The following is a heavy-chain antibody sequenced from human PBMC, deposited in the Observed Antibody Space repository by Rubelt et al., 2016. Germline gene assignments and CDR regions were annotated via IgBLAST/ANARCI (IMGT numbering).Heavy chain of an antibody. CDR2: IYYSGST. J-gene: IGHJ3*02. CDR3: ASSYYYDSSGYYVDAFDI. V-gene: IGHV4-59*08. Sequence: QVQLQESGPGLVKPSETLSLTCTVSGGSISSYYWSWIRQPPGKGLAWIGYIYYSGSTNYNPSLKSRVTISVDTSKNQFSLKLSSVTAADTSVYYCASSYYYDSSGYYVDAFDIWGQGTMVTVSS. D-gene: IGHD3-22*01. CDR1: GGSISSYY.